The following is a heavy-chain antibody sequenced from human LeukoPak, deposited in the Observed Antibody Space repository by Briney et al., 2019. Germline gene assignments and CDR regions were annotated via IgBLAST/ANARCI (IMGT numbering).Heavy chain of an antibody. CDR1: GGSFSGYY. J-gene: IGHJ4*02. Sequence: PSETLSLTCAVYGGSFSGYYWSWICQPPRKGLEWIGEINHSGSTNYNPSLKSRVTISVDTSKNQFSLKLSSVTAADTAVYYCARVYGDYPDYWGQGTLVTVSS. D-gene: IGHD4-17*01. CDR3: ARVYGDYPDY. V-gene: IGHV4-34*09. CDR2: INHSGST.